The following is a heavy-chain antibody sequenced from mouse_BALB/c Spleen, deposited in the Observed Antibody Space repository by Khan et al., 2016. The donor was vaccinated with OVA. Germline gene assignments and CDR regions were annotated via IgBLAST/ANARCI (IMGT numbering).Heavy chain of an antibody. CDR1: GFTFSSFS. CDR2: ISSGGDNT. J-gene: IGHJ3*01. D-gene: IGHD2-10*02. Sequence: EVELVESGGGFVKPGGSLKLSCAASGFTFSSFSMSWVRQTPEKRLEWVATISSGGDNTYYPDSVKGRFTISRDNAKNNLYLQMSSLRSEDTALYYCARSMYGAFAYWGQGTLVTVSA. V-gene: IGHV5-9*03. CDR3: ARSMYGAFAY.